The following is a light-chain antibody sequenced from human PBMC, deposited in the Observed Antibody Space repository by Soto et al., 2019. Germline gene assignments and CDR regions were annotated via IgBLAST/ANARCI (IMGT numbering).Light chain of an antibody. J-gene: IGLJ2*01. V-gene: IGLV2-14*01. Sequence: QSALTQPASVSGSPGQSITISCTVTSSDIGTYKYVSWFQHQPGKAPKLIIFEVSNRPSGISDRFSGFKSANTAYLTISGVQHEDEADYHCSSYTTIKTVVFGGGTKPTVL. CDR2: EVS. CDR1: SSDIGTYKY. CDR3: SSYTTIKTVV.